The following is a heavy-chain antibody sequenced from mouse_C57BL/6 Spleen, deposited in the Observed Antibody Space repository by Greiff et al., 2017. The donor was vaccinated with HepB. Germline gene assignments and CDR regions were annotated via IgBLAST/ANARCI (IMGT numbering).Heavy chain of an antibody. D-gene: IGHD2-3*01. CDR1: GYTFTSYW. J-gene: IGHJ3*01. CDR3: ARSPLYDGYDRFAY. CDR2: IHPNSGST. V-gene: IGHV1-64*01. Sequence: QVQLQQPGAELVKPGASVKLSCKASGYTFTSYWMHWVKQRPGQGLEWIGMIHPNSGSTNYNEKFKSKATLTVDKSSSTAYMQLSSLTSEDSAVYYCARSPLYDGYDRFAYWGQGTLVTVSA.